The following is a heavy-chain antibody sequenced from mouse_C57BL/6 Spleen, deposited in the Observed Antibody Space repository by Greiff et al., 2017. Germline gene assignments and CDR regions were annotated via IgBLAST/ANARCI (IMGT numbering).Heavy chain of an antibody. CDR1: GYAFSSSW. CDR2: IYPGDGDT. Sequence: QVQLQQSGPELVKPGASVKISCKASGYAFSSSWMNWVKQRPGKGLEWIGRIYPGDGDTNYNGKFKGKATLTADKSSSTAYMQLSSLTSEDSAVYFCARSGLTGTWAYWGQGTLVTVSA. V-gene: IGHV1-82*01. D-gene: IGHD4-1*01. CDR3: ARSGLTGTWAY. J-gene: IGHJ3*01.